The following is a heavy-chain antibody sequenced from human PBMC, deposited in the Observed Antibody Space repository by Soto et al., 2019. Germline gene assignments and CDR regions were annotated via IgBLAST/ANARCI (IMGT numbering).Heavy chain of an antibody. D-gene: IGHD4-17*01. J-gene: IGHJ4*02. CDR1: GFTFSRYT. Sequence: GGSLRLSCAASGFTFSRYTMTWVRQAPGKGLEWVSSLIGSDGQTFYSDSVKGRFTISRDTSKNTLYLQMNSLTAEDTAVYFCAKDLRPDGAWDFDYWGQGTLVTVSS. V-gene: IGHV3-23*01. CDR2: LIGSDGQT. CDR3: AKDLRPDGAWDFDY.